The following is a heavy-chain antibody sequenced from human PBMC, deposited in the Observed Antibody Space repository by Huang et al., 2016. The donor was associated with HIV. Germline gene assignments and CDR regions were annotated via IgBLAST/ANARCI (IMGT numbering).Heavy chain of an antibody. V-gene: IGHV1-69*01. CDR3: ATVDYYDTSGPQRGYFDN. D-gene: IGHD3-22*01. CDR2: IRPTLGTA. J-gene: IGHJ4*02. Sequence: QVQLVQSGAEVKKPGSSVKVSCKASGGAFRNFAIGWVRQAPGQGLAGRGGIRPTLGTANYAQNFQGRVTIIADESTSTAYMELSSLRSEDTAVYYCATVDYYDTSGPQRGYFDNWGQGTLVTVSS. CDR1: GGAFRNFA.